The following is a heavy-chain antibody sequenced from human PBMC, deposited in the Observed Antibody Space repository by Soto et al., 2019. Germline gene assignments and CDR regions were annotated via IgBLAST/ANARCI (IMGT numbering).Heavy chain of an antibody. D-gene: IGHD3-10*01. CDR1: GGTFSSYT. CDR2: IIPILDTT. J-gene: IGHJ5*02. V-gene: IGHV1-69*08. CDR3: AREIYGSGSDT. Sequence: SVKVSCKASGGTFSSYTITWVRQAPGQGLEWMGRIIPILDTTNYTQKFQGRLTITADKSTGTAYMELTSLRSEDTAVYYCAREIYGSGSDTWGQGTLVTVSS.